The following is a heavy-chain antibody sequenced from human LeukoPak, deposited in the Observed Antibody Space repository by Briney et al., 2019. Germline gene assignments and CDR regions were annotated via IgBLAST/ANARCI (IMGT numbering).Heavy chain of an antibody. V-gene: IGHV4-34*01. J-gene: IGHJ4*02. Sequence: SETLSLTCAVYGGSFGGYYWSWIRQPPGKGLEWIGEINHSGSTNYNPSLKSRVTISVDTSKNQFSLKLSSVTAADTAVYYCARSYYYVPGFAYWGQGTLVTVSS. CDR1: GGSFGGYY. CDR2: INHSGST. CDR3: ARSYYYVPGFAY. D-gene: IGHD3-10*02.